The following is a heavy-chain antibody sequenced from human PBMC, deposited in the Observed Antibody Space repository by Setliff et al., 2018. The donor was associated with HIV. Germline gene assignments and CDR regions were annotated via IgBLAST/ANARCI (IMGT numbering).Heavy chain of an antibody. J-gene: IGHJ4*02. CDR2: IYYSGST. D-gene: IGHD5-12*01. V-gene: IGHV4-39*07. Sequence: KASETLSLTCSVSGGSISSSSYYGGWIRQPPGKGLEWIGSIYYSGSTYYNPSLKSRVTISVDTSKKQFSLKLTSVTAADTAVYYCARGKGEERWLRIDYWGQGTLVTVSS. CDR1: GGSISSSSYY. CDR3: ARGKGEERWLRIDY.